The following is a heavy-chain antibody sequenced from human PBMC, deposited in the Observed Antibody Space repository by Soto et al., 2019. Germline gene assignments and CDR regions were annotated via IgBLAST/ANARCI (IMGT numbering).Heavy chain of an antibody. CDR2: INAGNGNT. CDR3: ARGDYYDIHDY. CDR1: GYTFTNYA. D-gene: IGHD3-22*01. V-gene: IGHV1-3*01. Sequence: QVQLVQSGAEVKKPGASVKVSGKASGYTFTNYAMHWVRQAPGQRLEWMGWINAGNGNTKSSQKFQGRVTITRDTSASTAYMELSSLRSEDTAVYYCARGDYYDIHDYWGQGTLVTVSS. J-gene: IGHJ4*02.